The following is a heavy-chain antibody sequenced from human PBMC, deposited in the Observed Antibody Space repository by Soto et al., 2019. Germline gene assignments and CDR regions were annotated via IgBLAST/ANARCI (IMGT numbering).Heavy chain of an antibody. CDR2: IIPIFGTA. CDR3: ARQGESSGSYSYGMDV. Sequence: QVQLVQSGAEVKKPGSSVKVSCKASGGTFSSYTISWVRQAPGQGLEWMGGIIPIFGTANYAQRFQGRVTITADESTSTAYMELSSLGSEDTAVYYCARQGESSGSYSYGMDVWGQGTTVIVSS. D-gene: IGHD3-22*01. J-gene: IGHJ6*02. V-gene: IGHV1-69*12. CDR1: GGTFSSYT.